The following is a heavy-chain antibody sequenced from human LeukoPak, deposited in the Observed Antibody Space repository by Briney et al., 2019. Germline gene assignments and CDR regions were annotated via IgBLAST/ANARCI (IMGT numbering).Heavy chain of an antibody. Sequence: GGSLRLSCAASGVTFGDSYMSWIRQAPGKGLEWVSYISSGDIYTNYADSVKGRFTISRDNAKNSLYLQMDSLRAEDTAVYYCARDVGGTVGATTSWGQGALVTVSS. CDR1: GVTFGDSY. CDR3: ARDVGGTVGATTS. V-gene: IGHV3-11*06. J-gene: IGHJ5*02. D-gene: IGHD1-26*01. CDR2: ISSGDIYT.